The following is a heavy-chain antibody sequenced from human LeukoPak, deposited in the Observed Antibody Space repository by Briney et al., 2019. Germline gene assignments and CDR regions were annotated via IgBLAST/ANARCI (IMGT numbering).Heavy chain of an antibody. CDR1: GYTLTSYF. D-gene: IGHD2-2*01. V-gene: IGHV1-46*01. CDR2: INPSGGST. CDR3: ARSGYCSSTSCYLPTHYYYYYYMDV. Sequence: GASVKVSCKASGYTLTSYFMHWVRQAPGQGLEWMGIINPSGGSTSYAQKFQGRVTMTRDMPTTTVYMELSSLRSEDTAVYYCARSGYCSSTSCYLPTHYYYYYYMDVWGKGTTVTVSS. J-gene: IGHJ6*03.